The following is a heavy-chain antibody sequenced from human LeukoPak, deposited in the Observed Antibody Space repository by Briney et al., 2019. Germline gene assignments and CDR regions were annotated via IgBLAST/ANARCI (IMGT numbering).Heavy chain of an antibody. V-gene: IGHV1-69*04. Sequence: ASVKVSCKASGGTFSSYTISWVRQAPGQGLEWMGRIIPLLGIANYAQKFQGRVTITADKSTSTAYMELSSLRSEDTAVYYCAKDHGQDYDFWSGYGALNWFDPWGQGTLVTVSS. D-gene: IGHD3-3*01. CDR1: GGTFSSYT. CDR3: AKDHGQDYDFWSGYGALNWFDP. J-gene: IGHJ5*02. CDR2: IIPLLGIA.